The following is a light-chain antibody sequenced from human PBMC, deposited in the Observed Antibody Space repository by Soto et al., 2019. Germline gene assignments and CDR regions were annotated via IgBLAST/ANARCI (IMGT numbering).Light chain of an antibody. Sequence: QSVLTQPASVSGSPGQSITISCTGTSSDVAAYKYVSWYQQHPGKVPKLIIYEVSNRPSGVSNRFSGSKSGNTASLTFSGLQTEDEADYYCTSYTNRNTVVFGGGTKVTVL. CDR3: TSYTNRNTVV. J-gene: IGLJ3*02. CDR2: EVS. V-gene: IGLV2-14*01. CDR1: SSDVAAYKY.